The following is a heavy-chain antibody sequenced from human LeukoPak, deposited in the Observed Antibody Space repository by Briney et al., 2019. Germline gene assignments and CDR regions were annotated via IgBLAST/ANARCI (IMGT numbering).Heavy chain of an antibody. CDR1: GFPFSSYT. V-gene: IGHV3-48*02. J-gene: IGHJ4*02. CDR3: AAQKGMDY. CDR2: ISHDRTAT. Sequence: GGSLRLSCAASGFPFSSYTMSWVRQAPGQGLEWISSISHDRTATFYAESVKGRFTISRDNAQNSLYLQMNSLRDEDTAVYYCAAQKGMDYWGQGTLVTVSS.